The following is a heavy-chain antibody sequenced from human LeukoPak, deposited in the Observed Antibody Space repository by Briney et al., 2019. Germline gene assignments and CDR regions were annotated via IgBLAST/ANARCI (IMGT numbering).Heavy chain of an antibody. Sequence: SVNVSCKASRGSFPNYDISWVRQASGQGLEGMGRFVPSVDVANYSPKSRGRVTITADKSTTTVFMELSSLRSEDTAVYYCATLCSGGFCYIDYWGQGILVTVSS. V-gene: IGHV1-69*04. J-gene: IGHJ4*02. CDR2: FVPSVDVA. D-gene: IGHD2-15*01. CDR3: ATLCSGGFCYIDY. CDR1: RGSFPNYD.